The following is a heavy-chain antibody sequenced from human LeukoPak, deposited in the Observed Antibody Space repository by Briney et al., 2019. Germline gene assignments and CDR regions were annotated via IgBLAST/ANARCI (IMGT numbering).Heavy chain of an antibody. J-gene: IGHJ3*02. CDR1: GFTFSIYW. Sequence: PGGSLRLSCAVSGFTFSIYWMSWVRQAPGKGLEGVANIKQDGSEKYYVDSVKGRFTISRDNAKNSLYLQMNSLRAEDTAVYYCARDPRYCSSTSCHDAFDIWGQGTMVTVSS. CDR3: ARDPRYCSSTSCHDAFDI. CDR2: IKQDGSEK. V-gene: IGHV3-7*01. D-gene: IGHD2-2*01.